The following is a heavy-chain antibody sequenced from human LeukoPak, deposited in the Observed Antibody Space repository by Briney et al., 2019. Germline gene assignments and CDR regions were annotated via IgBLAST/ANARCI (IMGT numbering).Heavy chain of an antibody. CDR1: GFTFSSYE. Sequence: GGSLRLSCAASGFTFSSYEMNRVRQAPGKGLEWISFISSSGGTIYYADSVKGRFTISRDNAKNSLYLQMNSLRAEDTAVHFCAREKDYWGQGTLVTVSS. J-gene: IGHJ4*02. V-gene: IGHV3-48*03. CDR3: AREKDY. CDR2: ISSSGGTI.